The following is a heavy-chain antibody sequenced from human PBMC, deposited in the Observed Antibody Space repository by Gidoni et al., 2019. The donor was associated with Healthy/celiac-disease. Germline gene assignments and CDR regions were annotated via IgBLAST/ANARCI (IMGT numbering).Heavy chain of an antibody. D-gene: IGHD6-19*01. V-gene: IGHV1-46*01. CDR2: INPSGGST. CDR1: AHTCTSYY. Sequence: QVQLVQSGAEVKKPGAAVQVSCKASAHTCTSYYMPWVRQAPGQGLEWMGIINPSGGSTSYAQKSQCRVTMTRDTSTSTVDMELSSLRSEDTAVYYCARAQGVAGPLSWFDPWGQGTLVTGSS. J-gene: IGHJ5*02. CDR3: ARAQGVAGPLSWFDP.